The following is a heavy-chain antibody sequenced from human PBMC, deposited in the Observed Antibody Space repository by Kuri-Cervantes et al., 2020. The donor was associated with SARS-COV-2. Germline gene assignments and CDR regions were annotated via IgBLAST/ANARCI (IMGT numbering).Heavy chain of an antibody. Sequence: GESLKISCAASGFTFSSYSMNWVRQAPGKGLEWVSSISSSSSYIYYADSVKGRFTISRDNAKNSLYLQMNSLRAEDTAVYYCANQPPSVRYYYYGMDVWGQGTTVTVSS. V-gene: IGHV3-21*01. CDR1: GFTFSSYS. D-gene: IGHD3-10*01. CDR3: ANQPPSVRYYYYGMDV. CDR2: ISSSSSYI. J-gene: IGHJ6*02.